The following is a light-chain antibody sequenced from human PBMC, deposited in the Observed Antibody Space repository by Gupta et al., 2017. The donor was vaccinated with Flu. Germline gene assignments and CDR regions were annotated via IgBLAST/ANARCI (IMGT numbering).Light chain of an antibody. J-gene: IGLJ2*01. V-gene: IGLV2-14*03. CDR2: DVS. Sequence: TSSDVGGYHWVSWYQQHPGKAPKLLISDVSKRPSGASNRFSGSQSGNTASLTISGLQADDEADYFCSSYTTISLVVVGRGTKLTVL. CDR3: SSYTTISLVV. CDR1: SSDVGGYHW.